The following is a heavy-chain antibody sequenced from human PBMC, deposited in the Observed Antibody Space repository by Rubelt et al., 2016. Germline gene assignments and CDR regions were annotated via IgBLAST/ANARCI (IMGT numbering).Heavy chain of an antibody. J-gene: IGHJ4*02. Sequence: QVQLVQSGAEVKKPGSSVKVSCKASGGTFSSYAISWVRQAPGQGLDWMGRIIPILGIANYARQLQGRVTITADKSTSTAYMALSSLRAEDTAVYYCASLQYSSGWYSDYWGQGTLVTVSS. D-gene: IGHD6-19*01. CDR1: GGTFSSYA. CDR2: IIPILGIA. V-gene: IGHV1-69*04. CDR3: ASLQYSSGWYSDY.